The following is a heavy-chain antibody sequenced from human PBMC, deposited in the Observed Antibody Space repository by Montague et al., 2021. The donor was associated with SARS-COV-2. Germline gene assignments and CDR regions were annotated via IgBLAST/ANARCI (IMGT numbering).Heavy chain of an antibody. V-gene: IGHV3-23*01. Sequence: SLRLSCAASGFTFSSYAMSWVRQAPGKGLEWVSGITASGATTFSADSVKGRFTISRDNSKNTLYLQMNSLRAEDTAVYYCAKVIRSSGWYSDNWGQGTLVTVSS. CDR1: GFTFSSYA. CDR2: ITASGATT. CDR3: AKVIRSSGWYSDN. J-gene: IGHJ4*02. D-gene: IGHD6-19*01.